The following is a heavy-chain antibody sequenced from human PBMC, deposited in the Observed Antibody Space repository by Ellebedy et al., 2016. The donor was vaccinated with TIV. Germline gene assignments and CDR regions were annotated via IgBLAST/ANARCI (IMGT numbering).Heavy chain of an antibody. D-gene: IGHD5-18*01. CDR1: GYTFTSHY. Sequence: GESLKISCKGSGYTFTSHYIGWVRPMPRKGLEWMGILFPAGSDTRYSPSFQGQVTMSADKSTSPAYLQWGSLQASATAMYYCARRGDGYNYGHGSFDYWGQGTLVTVSS. CDR2: LFPAGSDT. V-gene: IGHV5-51*01. CDR3: ARRGDGYNYGHGSFDY. J-gene: IGHJ4*02.